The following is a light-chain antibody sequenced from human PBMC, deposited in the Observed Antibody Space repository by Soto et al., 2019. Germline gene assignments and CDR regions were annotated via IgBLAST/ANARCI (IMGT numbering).Light chain of an antibody. Sequence: QSALTQPASVSGSPGQSIAISCTGTSSDVGSYNYVCWYQHHPGKAPKMMIYDVSNRPSGVSNRFSGSKSGNTASLTISGLQAEDEADYYCGSHTGSSTPYVFGTGTKLTVL. CDR1: SSDVGSYNY. V-gene: IGLV2-14*03. CDR2: DVS. J-gene: IGLJ1*01. CDR3: GSHTGSSTPYV.